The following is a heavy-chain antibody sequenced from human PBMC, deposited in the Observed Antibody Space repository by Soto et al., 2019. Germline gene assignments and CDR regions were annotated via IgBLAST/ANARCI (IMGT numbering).Heavy chain of an antibody. D-gene: IGHD2-8*02. Sequence: SETLSLTCTVSGGSISSYYWSWIRQPPGKGLEGIGYIYYSGSTNYNPSLKSRVTISVDTSKNQFSLKLSSVTAADTAVYYCASWWEGAFDIWGQGTMVTVSS. CDR2: IYYSGST. V-gene: IGHV4-59*01. J-gene: IGHJ3*02. CDR1: GGSISSYY. CDR3: ASWWEGAFDI.